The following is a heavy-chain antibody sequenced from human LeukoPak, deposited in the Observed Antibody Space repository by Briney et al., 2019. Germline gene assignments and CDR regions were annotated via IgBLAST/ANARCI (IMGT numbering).Heavy chain of an antibody. Sequence: GASVKVSCKASGGTFSSYAISWVRQAPGQGLEWMGGIIPIFGTANYAQKFQGRVTITADKSTSTAYMELSSLRSEDTAVYYCARDRGLLWFGELFPSIWFDPWGQGTLVTVSS. CDR2: IIPIFGTA. V-gene: IGHV1-69*06. D-gene: IGHD3-10*01. CDR1: GGTFSSYA. CDR3: ARDRGLLWFGELFPSIWFDP. J-gene: IGHJ5*02.